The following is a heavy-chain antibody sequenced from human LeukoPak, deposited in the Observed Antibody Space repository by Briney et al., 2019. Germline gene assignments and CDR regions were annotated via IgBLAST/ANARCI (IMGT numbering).Heavy chain of an antibody. CDR1: GFTFSTYG. Sequence: GGSLRLSCAASGFTFSTYGMSWVRQAPGKGLEWVSVVTDSGDSTFYADSVKGRFFISRDNSKNTVHLQMNSLRGEDTALYYCAKDSYTLIQGVGSDDGFDVWGQGTMVTVS. D-gene: IGHD3-10*01. V-gene: IGHV3-23*01. J-gene: IGHJ3*01. CDR2: VTDSGDST. CDR3: AKDSYTLIQGVGSDDGFDV.